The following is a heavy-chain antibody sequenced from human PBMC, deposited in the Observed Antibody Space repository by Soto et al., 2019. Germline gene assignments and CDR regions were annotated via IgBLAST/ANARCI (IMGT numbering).Heavy chain of an antibody. CDR1: GGSLSAYY. D-gene: IGHD3-16*01. CDR3: ARVHAFIRHFDL. J-gene: IGHJ2*01. V-gene: IGHV4-34*02. CDR2: INLGGSA. Sequence: QVQLQQWGAGLLKPSETLSLTCTVYGGSLSAYYWSWVRQPPGKGLEWTVEINLGGSANYNPSLMSRVAISLDTSKHQFSLRFTSVTAADTAVYYCARVHAFIRHFDLWGSGTLVTVSS.